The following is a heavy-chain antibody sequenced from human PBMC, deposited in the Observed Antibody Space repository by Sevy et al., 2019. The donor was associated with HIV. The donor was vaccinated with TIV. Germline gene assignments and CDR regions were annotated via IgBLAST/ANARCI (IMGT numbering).Heavy chain of an antibody. V-gene: IGHV3-23*01. J-gene: IGHJ4*02. Sequence: GGSLRLSCVVSGYSFSSYSVSCVRQAPGRGLEWVSTIDARGGSTNDADSVKGRLTISRDTPKYTLFGQMINLRVDDTAIYYCARPSPRIAAVASAFYDNWGQGTLVTVSS. CDR1: GYSFSSYS. D-gene: IGHD6-13*01. CDR2: IDARGGST. CDR3: ARPSPRIAAVASAFYDN.